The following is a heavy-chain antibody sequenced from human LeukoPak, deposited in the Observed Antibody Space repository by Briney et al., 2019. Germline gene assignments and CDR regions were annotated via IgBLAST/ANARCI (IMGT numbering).Heavy chain of an antibody. Sequence: GRSLRLSCIASGFTFSDYGMHWVRQAPGKGLEWVSVISYDGSDKYYADSVKGRFTISRDNSKNTLFLQMKSLRAEDTAVYYCKSVVLPAAVIGGMDVWGQGTTVAVS. D-gene: IGHD2-2*01. V-gene: IGHV3-30*03. J-gene: IGHJ6*02. CDR2: ISYDGSDK. CDR3: KSVVLPAAVIGGMDV. CDR1: GFTFSDYG.